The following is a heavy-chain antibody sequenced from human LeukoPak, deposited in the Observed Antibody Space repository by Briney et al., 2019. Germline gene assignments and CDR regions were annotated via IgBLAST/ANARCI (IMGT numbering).Heavy chain of an antibody. V-gene: IGHV3-7*01. CDR1: GFTFSRYW. Sequence: GGSLRLSCTTSGFTFSRYWMTWVRQAPGKGLEWVANVNQGGTEKYYVDSVKGRFTISRDNAENSLYLQMNSLRAEDTAVYYCAREHYFYHMDGWGEGTTVTVSS. J-gene: IGHJ6*03. CDR3: AREHYFYHMDG. CDR2: VNQGGTEK.